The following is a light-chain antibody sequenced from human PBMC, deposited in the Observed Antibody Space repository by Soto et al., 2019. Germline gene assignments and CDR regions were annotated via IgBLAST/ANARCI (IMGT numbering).Light chain of an antibody. J-gene: IGKJ1*01. CDR3: QQYDSYPWM. Sequence: GDRVTITCRASQSINKWLAWYHQKPGKAPKLLIYDASSLNSGAPSRFSGRGSGTEFTLTISSVQPDDFAAYYCQQYDSYPWMFGQGTKVEIK. CDR2: DAS. V-gene: IGKV1-5*01. CDR1: QSINKW.